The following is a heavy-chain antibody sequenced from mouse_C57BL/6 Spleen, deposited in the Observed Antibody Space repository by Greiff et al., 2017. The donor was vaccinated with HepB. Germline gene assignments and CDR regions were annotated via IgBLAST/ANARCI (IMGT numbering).Heavy chain of an antibody. Sequence: EVKLVESGEGLVKPGGSLKLSCAASGFTFSSYAMSWVRQTPEKRLEWVAYISSGCDYIYYADTVQGRFTISRDNARNTLYLQMSSLKSEDTAMYYCTRGGDYGMYYFDYWGQGTTLTVSS. CDR3: TRGGDYGMYYFDY. CDR1: GFTFSSYA. V-gene: IGHV5-9-1*02. D-gene: IGHD2-4*01. CDR2: ISSGCDYI. J-gene: IGHJ2*01.